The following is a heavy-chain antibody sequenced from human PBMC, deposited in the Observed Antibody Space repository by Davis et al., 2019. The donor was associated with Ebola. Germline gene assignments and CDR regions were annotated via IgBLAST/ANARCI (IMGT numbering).Heavy chain of an antibody. CDR2: KYYSSKWYT. J-gene: IGHJ4*02. Sequence: HSQTLSLTSAISGDSVSSNSAAWNWIRQSPSRGLEWLGRKYYSSKWYTDYAPSVISRISINPDTSKNQFSLQLTSVTPEASAVYYCARLAWTPKSFDYWGQGAPFTVSS. CDR3: ARLAWTPKSFDY. D-gene: IGHD3/OR15-3a*01. CDR1: GDSVSSNSAA. V-gene: IGHV6-1*01.